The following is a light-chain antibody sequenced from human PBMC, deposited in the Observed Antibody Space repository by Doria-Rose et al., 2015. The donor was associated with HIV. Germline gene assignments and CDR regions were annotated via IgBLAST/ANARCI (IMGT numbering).Light chain of an antibody. CDR2: WAS. V-gene: IGKV4-1*01. Sequence: DIRVTQSPESLGMSLGERATLNCKSNQSLLYTSKNYLAWYQQKPGQPPKLLIYWASTRQSGVPARFSGSGSGTDFTLTISSLEAEDVAVYYCQQYYDRPAFGPGTTGDIK. CDR1: QSLLYTSKNY. CDR3: QQYYDRPA. J-gene: IGKJ3*01.